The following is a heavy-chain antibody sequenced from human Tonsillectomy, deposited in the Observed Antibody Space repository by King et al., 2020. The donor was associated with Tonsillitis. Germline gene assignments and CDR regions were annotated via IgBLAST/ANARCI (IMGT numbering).Heavy chain of an antibody. CDR1: GGSISSSDYY. CDR2: IYYSGST. V-gene: IGHV4-39*01. D-gene: IGHD1-14*01. CDR3: ARHNRAYYYYYMDV. Sequence: QLQESGPGLVKPSETLSLTCTVSGGSISSSDYYWVWIRQPPGKGLEWIGSIYYSGSTYYNPSLKSRLTVSVDTSRNQFSLRLSSVTAADTAVYYCARHNRAYYYYYMDVWGKGTTVTVSS. J-gene: IGHJ6*03.